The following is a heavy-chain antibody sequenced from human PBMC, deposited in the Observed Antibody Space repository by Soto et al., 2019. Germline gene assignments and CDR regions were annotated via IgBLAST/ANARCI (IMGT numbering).Heavy chain of an antibody. CDR3: AKDFFSMVGYQYEC. CDR1: GFTFSSED. V-gene: IGHV3-23*01. D-gene: IGHD3-10*01. J-gene: IGHJ4*02. Sequence: QPGGCLRLSCSAAGFTFSSEDMTWLRQAPGKGLEWVTTIGDSGVRTHYADSVKGRFTISRDNSKNTLDLQMNSLRAADTAVYYCAKDFFSMVGYQYECWGQGTLVTVSS. CDR2: IGDSGVRT.